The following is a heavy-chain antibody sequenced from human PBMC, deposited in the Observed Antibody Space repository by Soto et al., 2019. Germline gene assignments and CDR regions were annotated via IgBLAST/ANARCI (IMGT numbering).Heavy chain of an antibody. V-gene: IGHV1-18*01. D-gene: IGHD3-9*01. CDR3: ARAGYLLRYFDWPSNHYFDY. CDR1: GYTFTSYG. J-gene: IGHJ4*02. Sequence: ASVKVSCKASGYTFTSYGISWVRQAPGQGLEWMGWISAYNGNTNYAQKLQGRVTMTTDTSTSTAYMELRSLRSDDTAVYYCARAGYLLRYFDWPSNHYFDYWGQGTLVTVSS. CDR2: ISAYNGNT.